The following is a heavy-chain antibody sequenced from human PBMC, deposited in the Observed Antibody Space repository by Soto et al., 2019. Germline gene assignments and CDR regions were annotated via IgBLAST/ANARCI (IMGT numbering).Heavy chain of an antibody. CDR2: ISTSTTSI. CDR1: GDSITSNSYF. Sequence: PSETLSLTCTVSGDSITSNSYFWAWIRQPPGKGLEWISYISTSTTSIYYADSVQGRFTISRHNAKNSLFLQMNSLRAEDTAVYYCARDRYSYYDFWSGSLPYYYYGRNVWGQETTVTVSS. CDR3: ARDRYSYYDFWSGSLPYYYYGRNV. J-gene: IGHJ6*02. V-gene: IGHV3-48*01. D-gene: IGHD3-3*01.